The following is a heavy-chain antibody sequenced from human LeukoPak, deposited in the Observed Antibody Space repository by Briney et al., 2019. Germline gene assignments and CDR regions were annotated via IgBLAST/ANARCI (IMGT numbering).Heavy chain of an antibody. CDR3: ARDRGYYYGGAFDV. CDR2: IDYSGST. Sequence: SETLSLTCTVSGGSISNYYWSWIRQPPGKGLEWIGHIDYSGSTNYNPSLESRVTISIDMSKNQFSLKLSSVTSADSAVYYCARDRGYYYGGAFDVWGQGTIIAVSS. J-gene: IGHJ3*01. V-gene: IGHV4-59*01. D-gene: IGHD3-22*01. CDR1: GGSISNYY.